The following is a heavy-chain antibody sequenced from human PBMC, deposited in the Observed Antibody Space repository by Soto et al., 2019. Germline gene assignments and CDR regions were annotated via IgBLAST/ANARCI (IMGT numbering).Heavy chain of an antibody. V-gene: IGHV1-8*01. D-gene: IGHD1-1*01. CDR3: ARRAETNGWNGFGADKYYFDF. CDR1: GYTFTSYD. J-gene: IGHJ4*02. Sequence: QVQLVQSGAEVRKPGASVKVSCEASGYTFTSYDIYWVRQASGQGLAWMGWIKANTGNSCYAQKFQGRVTMTSDTSISTGHMELSSLRSEDTAVYYCARRAETNGWNGFGADKYYFDFWGQGTLVTVSS. CDR2: IKANTGNS.